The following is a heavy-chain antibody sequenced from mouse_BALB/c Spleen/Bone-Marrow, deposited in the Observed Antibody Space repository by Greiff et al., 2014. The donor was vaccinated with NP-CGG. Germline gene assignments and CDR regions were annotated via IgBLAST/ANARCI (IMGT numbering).Heavy chain of an antibody. V-gene: IGHV14-3*02. CDR2: IDPANGNT. CDR1: GSNVKDTY. CDR3: ASYVYGYYFDY. Sequence: VQLQQSGAELVKPGASVKLSCTASGSNVKDTYIHRVKQRPEQGLEWIGRIDPANGNTKYDPKFQGRATITADTSSNTAYLQLSSLTSEDTAVYYCASYVYGYYFDYWGQGTTLTVSS. D-gene: IGHD2-2*01. J-gene: IGHJ2*01.